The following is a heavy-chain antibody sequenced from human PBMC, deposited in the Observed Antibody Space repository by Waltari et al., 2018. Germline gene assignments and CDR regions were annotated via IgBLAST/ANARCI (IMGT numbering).Heavy chain of an antibody. Sequence: QVTLVQSGAEVKKPGASVKVSCKASGYTFTGYHMHWVRQAPGQGLEWMGRINPNSGGTNYAQKFQGRVTMTRDTSISTAYMELSRLRSDDTAVYYCATPRGSRSPYGMDVWGQGTTVTVSS. V-gene: IGHV1-2*06. D-gene: IGHD3-16*01. J-gene: IGHJ6*02. CDR2: INPNSGGT. CDR3: ATPRGSRSPYGMDV. CDR1: GYTFTGYH.